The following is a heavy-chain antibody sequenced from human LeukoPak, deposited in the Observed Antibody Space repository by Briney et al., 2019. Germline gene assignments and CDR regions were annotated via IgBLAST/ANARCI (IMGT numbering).Heavy chain of an antibody. V-gene: IGHV1-2*02. CDR3: ARWSIAVADFYFDY. J-gene: IGHJ4*02. Sequence: ASVKVSCKASGYTFTGYYMHWVRQAPGQGLEWMGWINPNSGGTNYAQKFQGRVTMTRDTSISTAYMELCRLRSDDTAVYYCARWSIAVADFYFDYWGQGTLVTVSS. CDR1: GYTFTGYY. CDR2: INPNSGGT. D-gene: IGHD6-19*01.